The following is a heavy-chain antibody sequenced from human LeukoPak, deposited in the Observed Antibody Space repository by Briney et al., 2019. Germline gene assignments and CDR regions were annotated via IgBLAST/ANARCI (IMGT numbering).Heavy chain of an antibody. CDR1: GYTLTELS. J-gene: IGHJ4*02. CDR3: ATGIAAAGAMRY. D-gene: IGHD6-13*01. Sequence: ASVKVSCKVSGYTLTELSMHWVRQAPGKGLEWMGGFDPEDGETIYAQKFQGRVTMTEDTSTDTAYMELSSLRPEDTAVYYCATGIAAAGAMRYWGQGTLVTVSS. V-gene: IGHV1-24*01. CDR2: FDPEDGET.